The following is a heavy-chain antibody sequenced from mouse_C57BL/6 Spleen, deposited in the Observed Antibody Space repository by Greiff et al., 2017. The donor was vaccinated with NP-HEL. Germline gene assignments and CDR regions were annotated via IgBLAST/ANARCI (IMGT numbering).Heavy chain of an antibody. CDR1: GYTFTDYE. Sequence: VQLQQSGAELVRPGASVTLSCKASGYTFTDYEMHWVKQTPVHGLEWIGAIDPETGGTAYNQKFKGKAILTADKSSSTAYMELRSLTSEDSAVYYCTRGVAGTYAMDYWGQGTSVTVSS. D-gene: IGHD4-1*01. CDR3: TRGVAGTYAMDY. V-gene: IGHV1-15*01. CDR2: IDPETGGT. J-gene: IGHJ4*01.